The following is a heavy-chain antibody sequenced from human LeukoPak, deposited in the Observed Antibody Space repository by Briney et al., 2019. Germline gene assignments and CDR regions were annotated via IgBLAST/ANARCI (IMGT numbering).Heavy chain of an antibody. Sequence: GGSLRLSCAASGFTFSSYSMNWVRQAPGKGLEWVSSIGSSSSYIYYADSVKGRFTISRDNAKNSLDLQMNSLRAEDTAVYYCAREGAYDSSGGVNCWGQGTLVTVSS. CDR1: GFTFSSYS. D-gene: IGHD3-22*01. CDR3: AREGAYDSSGGVNC. J-gene: IGHJ4*02. V-gene: IGHV3-21*01. CDR2: IGSSSSYI.